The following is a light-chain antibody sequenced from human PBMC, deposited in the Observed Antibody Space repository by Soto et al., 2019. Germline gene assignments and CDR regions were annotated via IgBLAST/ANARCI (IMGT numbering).Light chain of an antibody. CDR3: SSYTSANTVL. CDR2: EVT. V-gene: IGLV2-14*01. J-gene: IGLJ2*01. CDR1: NSDVGGYDF. Sequence: QSALTQPASVSGSPGQSITVSCTGSNSDVGGYDFVSWYQQHPGKVPKLILYEVTNRPSGVSNRFSGSKSDNTASLTISGLQVEDEADYYCSSYTSANTVLFGGGTKVTVL.